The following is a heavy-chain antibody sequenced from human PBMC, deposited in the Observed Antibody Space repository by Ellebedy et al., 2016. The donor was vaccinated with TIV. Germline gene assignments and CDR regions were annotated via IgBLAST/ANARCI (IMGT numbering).Heavy chain of an antibody. D-gene: IGHD5-12*01. CDR1: GLTFSSYA. Sequence: PGGSLRLSCAASGLTFSSYAMKRVRQAPGKGLEWVSGISGSGGGTYYTDSGKGRFTISRDNSKNTLYLQMNNLRAEDTDIYYCGKALNTVATAPEKWGQGKLVIVSS. V-gene: IGHV3-23*01. CDR2: ISGSGGGT. CDR3: GKALNTVATAPEK. J-gene: IGHJ4*02.